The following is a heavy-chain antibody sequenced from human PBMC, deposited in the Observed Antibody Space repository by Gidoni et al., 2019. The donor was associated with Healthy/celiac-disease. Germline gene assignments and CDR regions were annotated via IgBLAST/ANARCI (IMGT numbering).Heavy chain of an antibody. CDR2: ISAYNGNT. Sequence: QVQLVQSGAEVKKPGASVKVSCKASGYTFTSSGISWVRQAPGQGLEWMGWISAYNGNTNYAQKLQGRVTMTTDTSTSTAYMELRSLRSDDTAVYYCARATMVRDTYYYYGMDVWGQGTTVTVSS. CDR3: ARATMVRDTYYYYGMDV. V-gene: IGHV1-18*01. J-gene: IGHJ6*02. CDR1: GYTFTSSG. D-gene: IGHD3-10*01.